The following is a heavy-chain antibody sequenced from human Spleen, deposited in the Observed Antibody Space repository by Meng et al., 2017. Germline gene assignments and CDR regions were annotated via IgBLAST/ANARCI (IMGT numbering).Heavy chain of an antibody. D-gene: IGHD5-12*01. J-gene: IGHJ4*02. Sequence: QVHVGESGGGVVQPGRSLRLSCIASGFTYGSYGVHWVRQAPGKGLEWVAVISYDGRNKYYADSVKGRFTISRDNSNNTLYLQMHSLRAEDTALYYCAREGRNSGYGLDYWGQGTLVTVSS. CDR2: ISYDGRNK. CDR1: GFTYGSYG. CDR3: AREGRNSGYGLDY. V-gene: IGHV3-30*19.